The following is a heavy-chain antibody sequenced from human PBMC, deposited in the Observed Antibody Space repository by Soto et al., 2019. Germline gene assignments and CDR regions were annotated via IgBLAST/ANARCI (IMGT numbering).Heavy chain of an antibody. CDR2: ISAYNGNT. V-gene: IGHV1-18*01. J-gene: IGHJ1*01. CDR3: AYSSGYYSAEYFQH. Sequence: GASVKVSCKASGYTFTSYGISWVRQAPGQGLEWMGWISAYNGNTNYAQKLQGRVTMTTDTSTSTAYMELRSLRSDDTAVYYCAYSSGYYSAEYFQHWGQGTLVTVSS. D-gene: IGHD3-22*01. CDR1: GYTFTSYG.